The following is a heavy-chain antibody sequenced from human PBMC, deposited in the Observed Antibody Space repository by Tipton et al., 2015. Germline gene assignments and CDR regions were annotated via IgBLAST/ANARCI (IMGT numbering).Heavy chain of an antibody. Sequence: TLSLTCGVYGESFSAFYWNWIRQPPGGGLEWIGSMYYSGSTNYNPSLKSRLTISADTSKNQFSLKLSSVTAADTAVYYCARTYSSVYYYYGMDVWGQGTTVTVSS. CDR2: MYYSGST. D-gene: IGHD4-11*01. J-gene: IGHJ6*02. CDR3: ARTYSSVYYYYGMDV. V-gene: IGHV4-34*01. CDR1: GESFSAFY.